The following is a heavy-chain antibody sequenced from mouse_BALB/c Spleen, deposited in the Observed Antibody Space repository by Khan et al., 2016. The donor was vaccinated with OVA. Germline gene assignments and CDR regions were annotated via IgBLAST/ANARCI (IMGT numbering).Heavy chain of an antibody. Sequence: VQLQESGAELARPGASVKMSCKASGYTFTSYMMHWVKQRPGQGLEWIGYINPSNGYTNYNQKFKDKATLTADKSSSTAYMQLSSLTSEDSAVYYCVRSGAYYRYDGYFDVWGAGTTVTVSS. CDR2: INPSNGYT. CDR3: VRSGAYYRYDGYFDV. CDR1: GYTFTSYM. J-gene: IGHJ1*01. D-gene: IGHD2-14*01. V-gene: IGHV1-4*01.